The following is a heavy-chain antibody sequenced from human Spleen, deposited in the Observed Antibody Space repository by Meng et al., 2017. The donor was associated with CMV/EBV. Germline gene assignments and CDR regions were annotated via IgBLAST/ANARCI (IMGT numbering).Heavy chain of an antibody. J-gene: IGHJ3*02. D-gene: IGHD3-10*01. CDR3: ATEDVIREFEKDAFNI. V-gene: IGHV3-15*01. CDR1: GFTFSDAW. Sequence: GESLKISCAASGFTFSDAWMSWVRQAPGKGLEWVGRIKSKIDGGTTDYAAPVKGRFTISRDDSKNALFLRMNSLKSEDTAIYYCATEDVIREFEKDAFNIWGQGTMVTVSS. CDR2: IKSKIDGGTT.